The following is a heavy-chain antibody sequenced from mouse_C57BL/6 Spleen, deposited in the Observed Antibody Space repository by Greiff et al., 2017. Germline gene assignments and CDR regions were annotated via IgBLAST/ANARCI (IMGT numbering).Heavy chain of an antibody. Sequence: VNVVESGPGLVAPSQSLSITCTVSGFSLTSYGVHWVRQPPGKGLEWLVVIWSDGSTTYNSALKSRLSISKDNSKSQVFLKMNSLQTDDTAIYYCARHYDGYFDYWGQGTTLTVSS. D-gene: IGHD2-12*01. J-gene: IGHJ2*01. CDR3: ARHYDGYFDY. CDR2: IWSDGST. V-gene: IGHV2-6-1*01. CDR1: GFSLTSYG.